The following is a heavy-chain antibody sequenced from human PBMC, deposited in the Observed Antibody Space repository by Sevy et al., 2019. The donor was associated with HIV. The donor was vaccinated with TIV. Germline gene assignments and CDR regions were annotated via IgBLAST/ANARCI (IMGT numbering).Heavy chain of an antibody. CDR3: AKDGYAGTSKAYYYYGIDV. J-gene: IGHJ6*02. CDR2: ISGSGGGT. Sequence: GGSLRLSCAASGFTFSSYAMSWVRQAPGKGLEWVSAISGSGGGTYYADSVKGRFTISRDNSKNTLYLQMNSLRSEDTAVYYCAKDGYAGTSKAYYYYGIDVWGQGTTVTVSS. D-gene: IGHD1-7*01. V-gene: IGHV3-23*01. CDR1: GFTFSSYA.